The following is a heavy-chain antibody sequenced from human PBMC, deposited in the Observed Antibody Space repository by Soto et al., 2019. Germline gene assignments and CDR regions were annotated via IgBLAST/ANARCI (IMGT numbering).Heavy chain of an antibody. D-gene: IGHD3-3*01. CDR3: ARPVSIFGVVTPQYYYYGMDV. CDR1: GYTFTSYG. CDR2: ISAYNGNT. V-gene: IGHV1-18*01. Sequence: GASVKVSCKASGYTFTSYGISWVRQAPGQGLEWMGWISAYNGNTNYAQKLQGRVTMTTDTSTSTAYMELRSLRSDDTAVYYCARPVSIFGVVTPQYYYYGMDVWGQGTTVTVSS. J-gene: IGHJ6*02.